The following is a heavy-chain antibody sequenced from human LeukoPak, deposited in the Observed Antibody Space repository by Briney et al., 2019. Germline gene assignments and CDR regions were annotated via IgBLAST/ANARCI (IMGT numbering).Heavy chain of an antibody. Sequence: GGSLRLSCAASGFTFSSYNMNWVRQAPGKGLEWVSYISSSSSTIYYADSVKGRFTISRDNSKNTLYLQMNSLRAEDTAVYYCAKVARDQDDYWGQGTLVTVSS. J-gene: IGHJ4*02. D-gene: IGHD2-2*01. V-gene: IGHV3-48*01. CDR1: GFTFSSYN. CDR2: ISSSSSTI. CDR3: AKVARDQDDY.